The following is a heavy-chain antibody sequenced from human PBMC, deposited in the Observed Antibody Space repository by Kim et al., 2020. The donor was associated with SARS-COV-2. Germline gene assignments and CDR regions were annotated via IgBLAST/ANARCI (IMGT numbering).Heavy chain of an antibody. D-gene: IGHD3-10*01. CDR1: GGSISGYY. V-gene: IGHV4-59*08. Sequence: SETLSLTFTVSGGSISGYYWSWIRQPPGKGLEWIGYIYYSGSTNYNPSLKSRVTISLDTSKNQFSLKLSSVTAADTAVYHCARHTGSHPLFDYWGQGTLVTVSS. CDR3: ARHTGSHPLFDY. J-gene: IGHJ4*02. CDR2: IYYSGST.